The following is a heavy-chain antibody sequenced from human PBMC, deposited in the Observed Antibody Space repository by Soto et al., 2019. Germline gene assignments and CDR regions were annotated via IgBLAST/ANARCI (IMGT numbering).Heavy chain of an antibody. CDR2: ISGSGGST. J-gene: IGHJ4*02. Sequence: GGSLRLSCAASGFTFSSYAMSWVHQAPGKGLEWVSAISGSGGSTYYADSVKGRFTISRDNSKNTLYLQMNSLRAEDTAVYYCAKDYYYYDSSGYFDYWGQGTLVTVSS. D-gene: IGHD3-22*01. CDR3: AKDYYYYDSSGYFDY. CDR1: GFTFSSYA. V-gene: IGHV3-23*01.